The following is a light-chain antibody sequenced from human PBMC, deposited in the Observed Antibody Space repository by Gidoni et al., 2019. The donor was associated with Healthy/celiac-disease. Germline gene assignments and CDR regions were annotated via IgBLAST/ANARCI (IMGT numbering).Light chain of an antibody. V-gene: IGKV4-1*01. Sequence: DIVMTQSPDCLAVSLGATATINCKSSQSVLYSSNNKNYLAWYQQKPGQPPKLLIYWASTRESGVPDRFSGSGSGTDFTLTISSLQAEDVAVYYCQQYYSTPPYTFGQGTKLEIK. CDR3: QQYYSTPPYT. CDR1: QSVLYSSNNKNY. CDR2: WAS. J-gene: IGKJ2*01.